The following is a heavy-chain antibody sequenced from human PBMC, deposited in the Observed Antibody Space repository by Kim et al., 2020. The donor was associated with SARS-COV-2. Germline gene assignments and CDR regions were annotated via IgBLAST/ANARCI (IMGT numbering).Heavy chain of an antibody. CDR2: ISGCGGST. D-gene: IGHD3-22*01. CDR3: AKVIVVVINGSSA. V-gene: IGHV3-23*01. J-gene: IGHJ4*02. Sequence: GGSLRLSCAASGFTFSSYAMSWVRQAPGKGLEWVSAISGCGGSTYYAYSVKGRFTISRDNSKNTLYLQMNSLRAEDTAVYYCAKVIVVVINGSSAWGQGTLVTVSS. CDR1: GFTFSSYA.